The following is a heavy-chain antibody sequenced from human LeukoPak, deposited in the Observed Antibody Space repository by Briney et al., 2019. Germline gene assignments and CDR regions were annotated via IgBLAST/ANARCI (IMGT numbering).Heavy chain of an antibody. CDR2: ISGSGGST. CDR1: GFTFSSYA. Sequence: PGGSLRLSCAASGFTFSSYAMSWVRQAPGKGLEWVSAISGSGGSTYYADSVKGRFTISRDNSKNTLYLQMNSLRAEDTAVYYCAKDVRYVSAPKLDVWGQGTTVTVSS. CDR3: AKDVRYVSAPKLDV. D-gene: IGHD1-1*01. V-gene: IGHV3-23*01. J-gene: IGHJ6*02.